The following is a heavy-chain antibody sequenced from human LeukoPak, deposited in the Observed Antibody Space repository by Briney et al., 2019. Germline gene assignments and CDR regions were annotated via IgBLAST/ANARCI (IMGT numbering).Heavy chain of an antibody. CDR2: ISSSSSYI. Sequence: AGGSLRLSCAASGFTFSSYSMNWVRQAPGKGLEWVSSISSSSSYIYYADSVKARFTISRDNAKNSLYLQMNSLRAEDTAVYYCARANDYYVWGSPYYFDYWGQGTLVTVSS. CDR1: GFTFSSYS. CDR3: ARANDYYVWGSPYYFDY. V-gene: IGHV3-21*01. J-gene: IGHJ4*02. D-gene: IGHD3-16*01.